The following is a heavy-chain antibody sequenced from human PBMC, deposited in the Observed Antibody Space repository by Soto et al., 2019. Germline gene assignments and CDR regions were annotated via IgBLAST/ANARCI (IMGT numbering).Heavy chain of an antibody. Sequence: EVQLVESGGGVVKPGGSLRLSCAASGFTFSSDTMNWVRQAPGKGLEWVSSISSSSSYIYYADSVKVRFTISRDNAKTSLNPQMNSRRAEDTAVSYCARDGLSSHGAAYYGMDVWGQGTTVTVSS. D-gene: IGHD6-13*01. CDR2: ISSSSSYI. CDR1: GFTFSSDT. J-gene: IGHJ6*02. V-gene: IGHV3-21*01. CDR3: ARDGLSSHGAAYYGMDV.